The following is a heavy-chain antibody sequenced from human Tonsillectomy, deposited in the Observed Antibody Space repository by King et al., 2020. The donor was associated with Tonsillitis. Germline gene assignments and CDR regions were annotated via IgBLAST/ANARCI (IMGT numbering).Heavy chain of an antibody. CDR3: GRQGYCSSTSCYKWFDP. V-gene: IGHV1-2*02. CDR2: INPNSGST. CDR1: GYTLTDYY. Sequence: VQLVESGAEVKKLWASVKVSCKTSGYTLTDYYMHWVRQAPGQGLEWMGWINPNSGSTNYAQKFQGRVTMTRDTSISTAYMELSRLRSDDTAVYYCGRQGYCSSTSCYKWFDPWGQGTLVTVSS. D-gene: IGHD2-2*02. J-gene: IGHJ5*02.